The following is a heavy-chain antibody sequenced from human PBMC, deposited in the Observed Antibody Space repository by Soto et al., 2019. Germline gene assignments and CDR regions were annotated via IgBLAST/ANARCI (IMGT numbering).Heavy chain of an antibody. V-gene: IGHV1-69*13. D-gene: IGHD3-3*01. CDR2: IIPIFGTA. Sequence: ASVKVSCKASGGTFSSYAISWVRQAPGQGLEWMGGIIPIFGTANYAQKFQGRVTITADESTSTAYMELSSLRSEDTAVYYCARLSRFLEWSSPFDYWGQGTLVTVSS. CDR3: ARLSRFLEWSSPFDY. CDR1: GGTFSSYA. J-gene: IGHJ4*02.